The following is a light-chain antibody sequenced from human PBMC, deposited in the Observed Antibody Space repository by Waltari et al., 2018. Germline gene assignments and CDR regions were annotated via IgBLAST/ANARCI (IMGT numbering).Light chain of an antibody. CDR3: YSTDFSGHDRV. Sequence: SYELTQPPSVSVSPGQTARITCSGDALPKKYAYWYQQKSGQAPVLVIYEDIKRPTGIPERFAGSSAGTTATLTISGAHVEDEADYYCYSTDFSGHDRVFGGGTKLTVL. V-gene: IGLV3-10*01. J-gene: IGLJ3*02. CDR1: ALPKKY. CDR2: EDI.